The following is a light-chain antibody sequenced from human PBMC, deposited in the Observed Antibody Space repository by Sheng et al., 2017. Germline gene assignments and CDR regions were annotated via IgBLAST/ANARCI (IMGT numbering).Light chain of an antibody. CDR1: SSDVGSYNL. CDR2: EVS. Sequence: QSALTQPASVSGSPGQSITISCTGTSSDVGSYNLVSWYQQHPGKAPKVMIYEVSKRPSGVSNRFSGSKSGNTASLTISGLQAEDEADYYCSSYTSSSTSWVFGGGTKLTVL. V-gene: IGLV2-14*02. CDR3: SSYTSSSTSWV. J-gene: IGLJ3*02.